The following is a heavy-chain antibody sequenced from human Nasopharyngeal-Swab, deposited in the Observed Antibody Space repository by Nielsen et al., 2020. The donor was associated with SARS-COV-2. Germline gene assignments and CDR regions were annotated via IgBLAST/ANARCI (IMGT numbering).Heavy chain of an antibody. V-gene: IGHV3-23*01. CDR1: GFTFSSYG. J-gene: IGHJ6*02. D-gene: IGHD2-2*01. CDR3: AKTPNIVVVPAGWYYGMDV. Sequence: GGSLRLSCAASGFTFSSYGMSWVRQAPGKGLEWVSAISGSGGSTYYADSVKGRLTISRDNSKNTLYLQMNSLRAEDTAVYYCAKTPNIVVVPAGWYYGMDVWGQGTTVTVSS. CDR2: ISGSGGST.